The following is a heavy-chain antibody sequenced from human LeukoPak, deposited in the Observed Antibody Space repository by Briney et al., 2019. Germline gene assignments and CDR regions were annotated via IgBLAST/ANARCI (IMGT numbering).Heavy chain of an antibody. CDR3: ARASSGYFDY. J-gene: IGHJ4*02. Sequence: SETLSLTCAVYGGSFSGYYWSWIRQPPGKGLEWIGEINHSGSTNYNPSLKSRVTISVDTSKNQFSLKLSPVTAADTAVYYCARASSGYFDYWGQGTLVTVSS. D-gene: IGHD3-22*01. V-gene: IGHV4-34*01. CDR2: INHSGST. CDR1: GGSFSGYY.